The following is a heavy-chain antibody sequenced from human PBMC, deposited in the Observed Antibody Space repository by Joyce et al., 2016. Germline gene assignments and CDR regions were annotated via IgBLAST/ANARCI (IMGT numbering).Heavy chain of an antibody. V-gene: IGHV4-34*01. CDR3: VRGRSPLRVATALGRTGGYIDY. CDR2: ISHTGIT. D-gene: IGHD7-27*01. J-gene: IGHJ4*02. CDR1: GGSFSGYY. Sequence: QVQLQQWGAGLLKPSESLSLTCAVYGGSFSGYYWSWIRQPPGKWLEWIGDISHTGITKDNPSLKSRVTISVDTSKNQFSLNLNSVTAADTAVYYCVRGRSPLRVATALGRTGGYIDYWGQGSLVTVSS.